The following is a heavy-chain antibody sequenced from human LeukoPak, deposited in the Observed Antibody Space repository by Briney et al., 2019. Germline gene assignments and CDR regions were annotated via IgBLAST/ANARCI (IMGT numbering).Heavy chain of an antibody. CDR1: GGSISSGGYY. J-gene: IGHJ4*02. V-gene: IGHV4-31*03. CDR3: ARERRYYYDSSGPAPLYYFDY. CDR2: IYYSGST. D-gene: IGHD3-22*01. Sequence: SETLSLTCTVSGGSISSGGYYWSWIRQHPGKGLEWIGYIYYSGSTYYNPSLKSRVTISVDTSKNQFSLKLSSVTAADTAVYYCARERRYYYDSSGPAPLYYFDYWGQGTLVTVSS.